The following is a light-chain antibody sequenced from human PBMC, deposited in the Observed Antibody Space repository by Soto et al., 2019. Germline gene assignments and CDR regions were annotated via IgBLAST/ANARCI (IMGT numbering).Light chain of an antibody. V-gene: IGKV3-11*01. CDR2: DTF. J-gene: IGKJ4*01. CDR3: QQRSAWPLT. CDR1: QSVGNF. Sequence: EIVLTQSPATLSLSPGERATLSCRASQSVGNFIAWYQQKPGQAPRLLIFDTFNRFTGIPARFSGSGSGTDCTLTINSLEPEDSAVYYCQQRSAWPLTFGGGTRLEI.